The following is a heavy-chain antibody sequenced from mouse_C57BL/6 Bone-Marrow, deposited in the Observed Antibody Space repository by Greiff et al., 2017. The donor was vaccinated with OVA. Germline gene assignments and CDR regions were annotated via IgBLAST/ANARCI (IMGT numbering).Heavy chain of an antibody. Sequence: EVQVVESGGGLVKPGGSLKLSCAASGFTFSSYTMSWVRQTPEKRLEWVATISGGGGNTYYPDSVQGRFTISRDNAKNTLYLQMSSLRSEDTALYYCARRKDYDYDIWYFDVWGTGTTVTVSS. V-gene: IGHV5-9*01. CDR1: GFTFSSYT. CDR2: ISGGGGNT. J-gene: IGHJ1*03. D-gene: IGHD2-4*01. CDR3: ARRKDYDYDIWYFDV.